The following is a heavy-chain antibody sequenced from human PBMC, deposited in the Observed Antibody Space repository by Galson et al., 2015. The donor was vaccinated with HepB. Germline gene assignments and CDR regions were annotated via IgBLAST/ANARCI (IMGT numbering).Heavy chain of an antibody. V-gene: IGHV3-7*03. D-gene: IGHD3-10*01. J-gene: IGHJ4*02. CDR3: ARVRITMVRGYTAKTRYFDY. Sequence: SLRLSCAASGFTFSSYWMSWVRQAPGKGLEWVANIKQDGSEKYYVDSVKGRFTISRDNAKNSLYLQMNSLRAEDTAVYYCARVRITMVRGYTAKTRYFDYWGQGTLVTVSS. CDR1: GFTFSSYW. CDR2: IKQDGSEK.